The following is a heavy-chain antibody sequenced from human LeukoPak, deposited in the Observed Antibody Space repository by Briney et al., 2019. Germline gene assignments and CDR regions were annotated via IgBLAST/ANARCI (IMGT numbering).Heavy chain of an antibody. J-gene: IGHJ4*02. CDR2: TYYRSKWYF. D-gene: IGHD3-10*02. CDR3: ARDMFGYRLDS. CDR1: GDSVLSNTAA. V-gene: IGHV6-1*01. Sequence: SQTLSLTCVISGDSVLSNTAAWNWIRQSTSRGLEWLGRTYYRSKWYFEYAVSVKSRVTISPDTSKNQFSLYLNSVTPGDTAVYYCARDMFGYRLDSWGQGALVTVSS.